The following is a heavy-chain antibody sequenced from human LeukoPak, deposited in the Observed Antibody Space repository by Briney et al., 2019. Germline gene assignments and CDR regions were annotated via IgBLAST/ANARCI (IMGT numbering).Heavy chain of an antibody. CDR2: IYTSGST. V-gene: IGHV4-4*07. J-gene: IGHJ3*02. CDR3: ARLPGGASSSVVAFDI. CDR1: GGSISTYY. Sequence: SETLSLTCAVSGGSISTYYWSWIRQPAGKGLEWIGRIYTSGSTNYNPSLKSRVTMSVDTSKNQFSLNLRSVTAADTAVYYCARLPGGASSSVVAFDIGGQGTMVTVSS. D-gene: IGHD6-13*01.